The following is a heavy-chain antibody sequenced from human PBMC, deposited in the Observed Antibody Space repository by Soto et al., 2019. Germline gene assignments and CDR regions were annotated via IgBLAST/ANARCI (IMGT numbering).Heavy chain of an antibody. D-gene: IGHD2-21*01. CDR1: GFTFSNSA. CDR2: IRDSDSGGST. CDR3: AKVRVGIDVDFDY. J-gene: IGHJ4*02. Sequence: RRLSCAASGFTFSNSAMTWVRQAPAKGLEWVSTIRDSDSGGSTFYADSVKGRFTISRDDSKNTLYLQMSSLRAEDTAMYYCAKVRVGIDVDFDYWGQGALVTVSS. V-gene: IGHV3-23*01.